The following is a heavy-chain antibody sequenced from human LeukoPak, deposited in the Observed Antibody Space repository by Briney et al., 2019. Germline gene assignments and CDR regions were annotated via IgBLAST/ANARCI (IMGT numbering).Heavy chain of an antibody. CDR1: GFTFSSYG. V-gene: IGHV3-33*01. Sequence: GGSLRLPCAASGFTFSSYGMHWVRQAPGKGLEWVAVIWYDGSNKYYADSVKGRFTISRDSSKNTLYLQMNSLRAEDTAVYYCARDLGYFDYWGQGTLVTVSS. J-gene: IGHJ4*02. D-gene: IGHD3-3*01. CDR3: ARDLGYFDY. CDR2: IWYDGSNK.